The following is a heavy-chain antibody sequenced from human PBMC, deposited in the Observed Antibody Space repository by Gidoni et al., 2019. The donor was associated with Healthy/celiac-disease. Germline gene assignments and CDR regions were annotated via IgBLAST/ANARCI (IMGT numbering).Heavy chain of an antibody. D-gene: IGHD2-21*01. J-gene: IGHJ5*02. CDR3: ARAVGGAGNWFDP. V-gene: IGHV3-13*01. CDR1: GFTFSSYD. Sequence: EVQLVESGGGLVQPGGSLRLSCAASGFTFSSYDMHWVRQATGNGLEWVSAIGTAGDTYYPGSVKGRFTISRENAKNSLYLQMNSLRAGDTAVYYCARAVGGAGNWFDPWGQGTLVTVSS. CDR2: IGTAGDT.